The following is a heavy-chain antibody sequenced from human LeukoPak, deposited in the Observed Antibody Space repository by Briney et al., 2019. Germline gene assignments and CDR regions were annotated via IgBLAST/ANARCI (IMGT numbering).Heavy chain of an antibody. CDR3: ARGKWLLY. CDR1: GGSFSGYY. CDR2: INHSGST. J-gene: IGHJ4*02. Sequence: SETLSLTCAVYGGSFSGYYWSWIRQPPGKGLEWIGEINHSGSTNYNPSLKSRVTISVDTSKNQFSLKLSSVTAADTAVYYCARGKWLLYWGQGTLVTVPS. V-gene: IGHV4-34*01. D-gene: IGHD5-12*01.